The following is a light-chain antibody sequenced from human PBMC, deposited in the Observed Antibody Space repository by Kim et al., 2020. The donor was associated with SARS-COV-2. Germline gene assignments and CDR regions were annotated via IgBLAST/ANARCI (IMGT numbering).Light chain of an antibody. CDR3: HLYGTSSLT. V-gene: IGKV3-20*01. J-gene: IGKJ4*01. CDR2: GAS. CDR1: QTIDSSY. Sequence: SAGKRASLSCMASQTIDSSYLAWYQQKPGQAPRLLIFGASIRATGIPDRFSSSGSGTDFTLAISRLEPEDSAVYYCHLYGTSSLTFGGGTKVDIK.